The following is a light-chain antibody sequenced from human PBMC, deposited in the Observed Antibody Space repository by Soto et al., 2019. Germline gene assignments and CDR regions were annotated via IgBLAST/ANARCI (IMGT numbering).Light chain of an antibody. CDR2: KAS. V-gene: IGKV1-5*03. J-gene: IGKJ1*01. CDR3: QHYNSYSEA. CDR1: QTISSW. Sequence: IKMNQSPSTLSGSVGDRVTITCRASQTISSWLAWYQQKPGKAPKLLIYKASTLKSGVPSRFSGSGSGTEFTLTISSLQPDDFATYYCQHYNSYSEAFGQ.